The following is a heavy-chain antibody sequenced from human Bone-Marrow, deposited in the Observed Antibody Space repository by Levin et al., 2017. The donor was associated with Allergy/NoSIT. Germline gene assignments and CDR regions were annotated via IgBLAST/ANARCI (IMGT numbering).Heavy chain of an antibody. V-gene: IGHV4-59*08. CDR1: GASISSFY. J-gene: IGHJ5*01. D-gene: IGHD2-2*01. Sequence: SETLSLTCSVSGASISSFYWSWIRQPPGKGLEWIGYIYYSGSTNYSPSLKSRVSMSADMSRNQVYLTMSSVTAADPAVYYCARQAVPAAMNGFDSWGQGTLVTVSS. CDR2: IYYSGST. CDR3: ARQAVPAAMNGFDS.